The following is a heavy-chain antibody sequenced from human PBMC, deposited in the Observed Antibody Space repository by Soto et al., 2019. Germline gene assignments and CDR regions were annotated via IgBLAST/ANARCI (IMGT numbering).Heavy chain of an antibody. CDR3: ARGSSIAGLYYGMDV. CDR2: NYYSGLT. J-gene: IGHJ6*02. CDR1: GGSISSSSYY. D-gene: IGHD6-6*01. Sequence: SETLSLTCTVSGGSISSSSYYWGWIRQPPGKGLEWIGYNYYSGLTYYNPSLKSRVTISLDTSKNQFSLKLSSVTAADTAVYYCARGSSIAGLYYGMDVWGQGTTVTVSS. V-gene: IGHV4-31*03.